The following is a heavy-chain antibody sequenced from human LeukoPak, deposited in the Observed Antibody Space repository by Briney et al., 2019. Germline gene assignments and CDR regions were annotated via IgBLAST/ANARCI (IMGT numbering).Heavy chain of an antibody. CDR3: AKGYYYYYYMDV. Sequence: GGSLRLSCAASGFTFSSYGMSWVRQAPGKGLEWVSGISGSGGTTYYADSVKGRFTISRDNSKNTLYLQMNSLRAEDTAVYYCAKGYYYYYYMDVWGKGTTVTVSS. CDR1: GFTFSSYG. V-gene: IGHV3-23*01. CDR2: ISGSGGTT. J-gene: IGHJ6*03.